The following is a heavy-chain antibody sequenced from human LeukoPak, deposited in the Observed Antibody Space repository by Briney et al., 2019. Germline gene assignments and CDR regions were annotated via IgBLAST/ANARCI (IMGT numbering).Heavy chain of an antibody. CDR2: ISYDGGHI. CDR1: GFTFSDYG. D-gene: IGHD3-10*01. V-gene: IGHV3-30*03. CDR3: ARAVQGVTLDY. Sequence: GRSLRLSCAVSGFTFSDYGMHWVRQAPGKGLEWVAVISYDGGHIYHADSVKGRFTISRDNSKNTLYVQMNSLRVEDTAVHYCARAVQGVTLDYWGQGTQVTVSS. J-gene: IGHJ4*02.